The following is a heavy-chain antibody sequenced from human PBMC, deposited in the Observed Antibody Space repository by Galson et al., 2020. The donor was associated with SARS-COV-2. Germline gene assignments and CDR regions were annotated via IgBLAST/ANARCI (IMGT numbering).Heavy chain of an antibody. CDR2: IYHSGST. V-gene: IGHV4-30-2*01. CDR3: ARVVSSGYYYEAFDI. Sequence: SETLSLTCAVSGGSISSGGYSWSWIRQPPGKGLEWIGYIYHSGSTYYNPSLKSRVTISVDRSKNQFSLKLSSVTAADTAVYYCARVVSSGYYYEAFDIWGQGTMVTVSS. D-gene: IGHD3-22*01. CDR1: GGSISSGGYS. J-gene: IGHJ3*02.